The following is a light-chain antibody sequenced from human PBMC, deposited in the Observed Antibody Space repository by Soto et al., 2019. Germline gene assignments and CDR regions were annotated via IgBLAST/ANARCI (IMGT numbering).Light chain of an antibody. J-gene: IGKJ1*01. V-gene: IGKV1-5*03. CDR1: QSISTW. Sequence: DIQMTQSPSTLSASVGDRVTITCRASQSISTWLAWYQQKPAEAPKLLISKASSLESGIPSRFSGSGSGTEFTLTISSLQPDDFASYYCQQYSAYPGTFGQGTKVEV. CDR2: KAS. CDR3: QQYSAYPGT.